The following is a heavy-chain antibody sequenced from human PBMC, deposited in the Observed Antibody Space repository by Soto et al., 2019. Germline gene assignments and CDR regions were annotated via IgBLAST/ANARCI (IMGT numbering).Heavy chain of an antibody. V-gene: IGHV4-31*03. CDR1: GGSISSGGYY. J-gene: IGHJ6*02. CDR3: ARDFEPTSDGYNGYYYYCMDG. Sequence: SETLSLTCTVSGGSISSGGYYWSWIRQHPGKGLEWIGYIYYSGSTYYNPSLTSRVTISVDTSKNQFSLKLSSVTAADTAVYYCARDFEPTSDGYNGYYYYCMDGWGQGTTVTVCS. CDR2: IYYSGST. D-gene: IGHD5-12*01.